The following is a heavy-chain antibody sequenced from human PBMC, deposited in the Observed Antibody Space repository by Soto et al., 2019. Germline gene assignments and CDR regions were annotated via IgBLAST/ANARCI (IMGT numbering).Heavy chain of an antibody. V-gene: IGHV1-3*01. D-gene: IGHD3-10*01. CDR2: INAGNGNT. CDR1: GYTFTSYA. J-gene: IGHJ6*02. CDR3: ARDTRGSGSRQYYYYYYGMDV. Sequence: GASVKVSCKASGYTFTSYAMHWVRQAPGQRLEWMGWINAGNGNTKYSQKFQGRVTITRDTSASTAYMELSSLRSEDTAVYYCARDTRGSGSRQYYYYYYGMDVWGQGTTVTVSS.